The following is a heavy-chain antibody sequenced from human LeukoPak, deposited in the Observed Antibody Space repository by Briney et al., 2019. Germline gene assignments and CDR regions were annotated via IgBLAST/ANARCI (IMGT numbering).Heavy chain of an antibody. CDR1: GYTFTGYY. Sequence: ASVKVSCKASGYTFTGYYMRWVRQAPGQGLEWMGRINPNSGGTNYAQKFQGRVTMTRDTSISTAYMELSRLRSDDTAVYYCARDPPHYYDSSGSTTFDYWGQGTLVTVSS. V-gene: IGHV1-2*06. J-gene: IGHJ4*02. CDR3: ARDPPHYYDSSGSTTFDY. D-gene: IGHD3-22*01. CDR2: INPNSGGT.